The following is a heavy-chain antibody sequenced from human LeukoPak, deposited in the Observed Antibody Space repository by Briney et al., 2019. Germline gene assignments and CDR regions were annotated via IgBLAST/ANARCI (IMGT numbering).Heavy chain of an antibody. CDR1: GGSITSGDYY. Sequence: SETLSLTCTVSGGSITSGDYYSRWIRQPPGKGLEWIGYIYYSGSPYYNPSLKSRVTMSVDTSKNQFSLRLSSVTAGDTDVYYCARGGYYYESSGYYYPFDYWGQGTLVTVSS. V-gene: IGHV4-30-4*08. CDR3: ARGGYYYESSGYYYPFDY. D-gene: IGHD3-22*01. J-gene: IGHJ4*02. CDR2: IYYSGSP.